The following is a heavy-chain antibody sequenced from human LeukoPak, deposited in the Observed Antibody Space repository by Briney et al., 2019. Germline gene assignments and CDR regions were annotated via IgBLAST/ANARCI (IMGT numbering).Heavy chain of an antibody. CDR2: ISGSSSTI. CDR3: ARARLRLYYMDV. J-gene: IGHJ6*03. D-gene: IGHD6-25*01. Sequence: GGSLRLSCAASGFTFSSYSMNWVRQAPGKGLEWVSYISGSSSTIYYADSVKGRFTISRDNAKNSLYLQMNSLRDEDTAVYYCARARLRLYYMDVWGKGTTVTVSS. V-gene: IGHV3-48*02. CDR1: GFTFSSYS.